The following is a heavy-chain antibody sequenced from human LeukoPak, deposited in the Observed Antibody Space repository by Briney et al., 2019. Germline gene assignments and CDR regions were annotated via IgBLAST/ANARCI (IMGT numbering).Heavy chain of an antibody. V-gene: IGHV3-30*04. CDR1: GFTFSHFT. D-gene: IGHD2-2*01. CDR2: ISYDGRNT. CDR3: ARDGCSSTNCFVFAFDI. J-gene: IGHJ3*02. Sequence: GGSLRLSCAASGFTFSHFTLHWVRQAPGKGLEWVAFISYDGRNTYSSASVKGRFTISRDNSKNTVFLEMNSLKPEDTAVYYCARDGCSSTNCFVFAFDIWGQGTMVTVSS.